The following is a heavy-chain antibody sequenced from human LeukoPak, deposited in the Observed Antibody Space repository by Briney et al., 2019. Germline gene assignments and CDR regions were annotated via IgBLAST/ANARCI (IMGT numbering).Heavy chain of an antibody. CDR3: ARGASRGIDY. CDR1: AFTFYTYS. Sequence: TGGSLRLSCAASAFTFYTYSMNWVRQPPGKGLEWLSYISSSSSTIYYADSVKGRFTISRDNAKNSLYLQMNSLRDEDTAVYYCARGASRGIDYWGHGTPVTVSS. CDR2: ISSSSSTI. V-gene: IGHV3-48*02. J-gene: IGHJ4*01. D-gene: IGHD5-24*01.